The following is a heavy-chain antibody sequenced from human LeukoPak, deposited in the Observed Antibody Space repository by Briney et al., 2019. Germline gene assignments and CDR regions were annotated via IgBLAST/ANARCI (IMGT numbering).Heavy chain of an antibody. Sequence: SETLSLTCTVSGGSISSYYWSWIRQPPGKGLEWIGYIYYSGSTNYNPSLKSRVTISVDTSKNQFSLKLSSVTAADTAVYYCARKGDGYNFDYWGQGTLVTVSS. J-gene: IGHJ4*02. V-gene: IGHV4-59*01. CDR1: GGSISSYY. D-gene: IGHD5-24*01. CDR3: ARKGDGYNFDY. CDR2: IYYSGST.